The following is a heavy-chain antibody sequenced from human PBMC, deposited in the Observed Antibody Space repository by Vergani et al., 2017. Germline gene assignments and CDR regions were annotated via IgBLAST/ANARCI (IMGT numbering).Heavy chain of an antibody. CDR1: GGSFSGYY. D-gene: IGHD6-19*01. J-gene: IGHJ6*02. CDR2: INHSGST. CDR3: ARVKGSGWLTPYYYSCYGMDV. Sequence: QVQLQQWGAGLLKPSETLSLTCAVYGGSFSGYYWSWIRQPPGKGLEWIGEINHSGSTNYNPSLKSRVTISVDTSKNQFSLKLSSVTAADTAVYYCARVKGSGWLTPYYYSCYGMDVWGQGATVTGSS. V-gene: IGHV4-34*01.